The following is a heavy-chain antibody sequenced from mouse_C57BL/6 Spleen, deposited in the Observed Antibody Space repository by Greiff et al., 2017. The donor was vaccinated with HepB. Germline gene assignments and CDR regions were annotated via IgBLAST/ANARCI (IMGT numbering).Heavy chain of an antibody. CDR3: TTCDGLRLRDYFDY. CDR1: GFNIKDDY. V-gene: IGHV14-4*01. D-gene: IGHD2-3*01. Sequence: EVQLQQSGAELVRPGASVKLSCTASGFNIKDDYMHWVKQRPEQGLEWIGWIDPENGDTEYASKFQGKATITADTSSNTAYLQLSSLTSEDTAVYYSTTCDGLRLRDYFDYWGQGTTLTVSS. CDR2: IDPENGDT. J-gene: IGHJ2*01.